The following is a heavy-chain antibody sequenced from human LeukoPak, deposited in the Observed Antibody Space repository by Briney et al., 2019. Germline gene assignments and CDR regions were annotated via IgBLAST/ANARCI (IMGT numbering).Heavy chain of an antibody. V-gene: IGHV4-34*01. Sequence: SETLSLTCAVYGGSFSGYYWSWIRQPPGKGLEWIGEFNHSGSTNYNPSLKSRATISVDTSKNQFSLQLSSVAAADTAVYYCARSSGIAAAGTFDYWGQGTLVTVSS. CDR1: GGSFSGYY. CDR2: FNHSGST. J-gene: IGHJ4*02. D-gene: IGHD6-13*01. CDR3: ARSSGIAAAGTFDY.